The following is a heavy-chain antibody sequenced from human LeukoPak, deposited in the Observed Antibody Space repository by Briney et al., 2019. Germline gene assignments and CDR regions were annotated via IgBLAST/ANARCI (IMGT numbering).Heavy chain of an antibody. V-gene: IGHV1-8*03. CDR2: ININSVKT. D-gene: IGHD1-26*01. J-gene: IGHJ4*02. CDR3: ARAQSHPRARYRGSYYFDY. Sequence: GASVKVSCKASGYTFTSYDINCVRQATGQGLEWMGWININSVKTGYTHKSKVRVTITRNTSISTAYMELSSLRSEDTAVYYCARAQSHPRARYRGSYYFDYWGQGTLVTVSS. CDR1: GYTFTSYD.